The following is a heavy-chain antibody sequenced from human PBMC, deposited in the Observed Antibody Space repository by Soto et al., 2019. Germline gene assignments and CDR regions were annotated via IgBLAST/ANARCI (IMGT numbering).Heavy chain of an antibody. J-gene: IGHJ6*02. CDR2: IYDSGNT. V-gene: IGHV4-4*02. Sequence: KPSETLSLTCGVSGDSITTYKWWTWVRQTPGKGLEWIGEIYDSGNTRYNPSLKSRVTISKDTSKNELSLKLNSVTVADTAVYYCATCQLGEYYYAMDIWGQGTTVTVSS. CDR3: ATCQLGEYYYAMDI. D-gene: IGHD7-27*01. CDR1: GDSITTYKW.